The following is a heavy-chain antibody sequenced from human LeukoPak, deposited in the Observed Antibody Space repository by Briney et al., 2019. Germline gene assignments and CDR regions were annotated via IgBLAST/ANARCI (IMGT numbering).Heavy chain of an antibody. D-gene: IGHD3-22*01. CDR1: GYTSTGYY. CDR2: INPNSGGT. J-gene: IGHJ3*02. V-gene: IGHV1-2*02. Sequence: ASVKVSCKASGYTSTGYYMHWVRQAPGQGLEWMGWINPNSGGTNYAQKFQGRVTMTRDTSISTAYMELSRLRSDDTAVYYCARAGYDSSGPYAFDIWGQGTMVTVSS. CDR3: ARAGYDSSGPYAFDI.